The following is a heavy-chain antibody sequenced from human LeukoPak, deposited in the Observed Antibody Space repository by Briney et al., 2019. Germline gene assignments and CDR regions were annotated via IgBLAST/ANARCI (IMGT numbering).Heavy chain of an antibody. Sequence: PSETLSLTCAVYGGSFSGYYWSWIRQPPGKGLEWIGEINHSGSTNYNPSLKSRVTISVDTSKNQFSLKLSSVTAADTAVYYCARHDSNQELTVVGESYYFDYWGQGTLVTVSS. CDR2: INHSGST. J-gene: IGHJ4*02. CDR3: ARHDSNQELTVVGESYYFDY. CDR1: GGSFSGYY. D-gene: IGHD4-23*01. V-gene: IGHV4-34*01.